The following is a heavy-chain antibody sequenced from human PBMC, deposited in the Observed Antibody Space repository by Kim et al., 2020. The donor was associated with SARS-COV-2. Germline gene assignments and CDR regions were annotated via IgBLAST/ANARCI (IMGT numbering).Heavy chain of an antibody. Sequence: GGSLRLSCTPSGFIFKNYAMTWIRQAPGKGLEWVSSIEGDSSQTYYADSVKGRFTVSKDNSNNMLYLHMSSLRAEDTAVYYCAKDHTAYNAAWDDFDIWGRGTMVIVSS. D-gene: IGHD3-10*01. CDR2: IEGDSSQT. V-gene: IGHV3-23*01. J-gene: IGHJ3*02. CDR1: GFIFKNYA. CDR3: AKDHTAYNAAWDDFDI.